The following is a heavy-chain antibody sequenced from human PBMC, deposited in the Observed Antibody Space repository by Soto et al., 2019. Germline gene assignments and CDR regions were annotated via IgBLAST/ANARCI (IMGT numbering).Heavy chain of an antibody. V-gene: IGHV3-30-3*01. J-gene: IGHJ6*02. CDR2: MSYDGSNK. CDR1: GFPFSTYA. CDR3: ARDVRRFYSMDV. Sequence: GGSLRLSCAASGFPFSTYAMHWLRQAPGKGLEWVAVMSYDGSNKYYADSVKGRFTISRDNSQNTLYLQMNSLRGEDTAVYYCARDVRRFYSMDVWGQGTTVTVSS. D-gene: IGHD3-3*01.